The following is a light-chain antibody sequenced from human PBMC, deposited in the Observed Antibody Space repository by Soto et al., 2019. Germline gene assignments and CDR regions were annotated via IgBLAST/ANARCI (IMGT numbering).Light chain of an antibody. J-gene: IGKJ1*01. V-gene: IGKV1-5*01. CDR1: QSISSW. CDR2: DAS. CDR3: QQYNGYSRT. Sequence: DSQMTQSPSTLSASVGDRVTITCRASQSISSWLAWYQQKPGKAPNLLIYDASNLESGVPSRFSGSGSGTEFTLTITSMQPDDFATYYCQQYNGYSRTFGQRTKADI.